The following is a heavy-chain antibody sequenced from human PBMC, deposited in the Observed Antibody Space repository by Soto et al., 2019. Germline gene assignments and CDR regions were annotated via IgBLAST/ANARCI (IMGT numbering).Heavy chain of an antibody. V-gene: IGHV1-46*01. D-gene: IGHD6-19*01. J-gene: IGHJ4*02. CDR3: ARGLEIQVGSGWSHFDY. CDR2: INPSGGST. CDR1: GYTFTSYY. Sequence: GASVKVSCKSSGYTFTSYYMHWVRQAPGQGLEWMGIINPSGGSTSYAQKFQGRVTMTRDTSTSTVYMELSSLRSEDTAVYYCARGLEIQVGSGWSHFDYWGQGTLVTVSS.